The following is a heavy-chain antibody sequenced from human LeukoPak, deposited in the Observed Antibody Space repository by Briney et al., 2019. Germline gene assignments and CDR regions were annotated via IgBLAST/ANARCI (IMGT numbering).Heavy chain of an antibody. CDR2: IRYDGSNK. V-gene: IGHV3-30*02. D-gene: IGHD2-15*01. CDR1: GFTFSSYG. J-gene: IGHJ4*02. CDR3: AKDRVSGNYFDY. Sequence: GGSLRLSCAASGFTFSSYGMHWVRQAPGKGLEWVAFIRYDGSNKYYADSVKGRFTISRDNSKNPLYLQLNSLRAEDTAVYYCAKDRVSGNYFDYWGQGTLVTVSS.